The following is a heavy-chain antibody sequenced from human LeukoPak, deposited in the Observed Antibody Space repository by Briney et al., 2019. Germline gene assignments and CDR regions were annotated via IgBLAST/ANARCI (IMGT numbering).Heavy chain of an antibody. Sequence: GGSLRLSCAASGFTFSSYAMPWVRQAPGKGLEWVAVISHDGSNKYYADSVKGRFTISRDNSKNTLYLQMNSLRAEDTAVYYCAKPLIVGVTWFDPWGQGTLVTVSS. CDR2: ISHDGSNK. CDR1: GFTFSSYA. V-gene: IGHV3-30-3*02. J-gene: IGHJ5*02. D-gene: IGHD1-26*01. CDR3: AKPLIVGVTWFDP.